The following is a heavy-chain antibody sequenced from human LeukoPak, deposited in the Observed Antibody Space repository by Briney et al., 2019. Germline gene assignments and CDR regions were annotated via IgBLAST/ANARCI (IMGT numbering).Heavy chain of an antibody. D-gene: IGHD3-10*01. CDR1: GFTVSDYT. J-gene: IGHJ4*02. Sequence: PGGSLRLSCAASGFTVSDYTMIWVRQAPGKGLEWVSSIRSSGLYTYYADSVKGRFTISRDNAKNSLYLQMNSLTAEDTAVYYCARASSIDYWGQGTLVTVSS. CDR3: ARASSIDY. CDR2: IRSSGLYT. V-gene: IGHV3-21*01.